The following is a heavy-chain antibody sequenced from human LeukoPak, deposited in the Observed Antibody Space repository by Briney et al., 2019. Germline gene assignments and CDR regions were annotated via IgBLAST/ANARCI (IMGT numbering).Heavy chain of an antibody. V-gene: IGHV4-34*01. CDR2: INHSGST. Sequence: SETLSLTCAVYGGSFSGYYWSWIRQPPGKGLEWIGEINHSGSTYYNPSLKSRVTISVDTSKNQFSLKLSSVTAADTAVYYCARGLYYFGSGSYFYWGQGTLVTVSS. D-gene: IGHD3-10*01. J-gene: IGHJ4*02. CDR1: GGSFSGYY. CDR3: ARGLYYFGSGSYFY.